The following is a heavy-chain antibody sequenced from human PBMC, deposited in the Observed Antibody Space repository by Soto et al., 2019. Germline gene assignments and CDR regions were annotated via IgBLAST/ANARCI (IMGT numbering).Heavy chain of an antibody. CDR1: GASISRSSYC. CDR2: ICYSGAT. D-gene: IGHD6-19*01. Sequence: PSETLSLTCTVSGASISRSSYCWAWIRQAPGKGLEWIASICYSGATYSNPSLESRVFISIDTSKKQFSLRLTSVTAADTAISYCAVNSLPAQWRPTRDNWFDPWGQGALVTVSS. CDR3: AVNSLPAQWRPTRDNWFDP. J-gene: IGHJ5*02. V-gene: IGHV4-39*01.